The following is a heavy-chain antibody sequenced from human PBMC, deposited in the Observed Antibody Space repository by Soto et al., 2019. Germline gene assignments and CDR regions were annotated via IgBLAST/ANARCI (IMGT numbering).Heavy chain of an antibody. CDR2: IIPIFGTS. Sequence: ASVKFSCKTSGGTFSSYAINWVRQAPGQVLECMVGIIPIFGTSNYXXKFQGRIXXTSDKSTNTAXMELRXLRSDDTAVXYCASSPPPTVTMYSRFFNLWGRGTLVTVXS. CDR1: GGTFSSYA. D-gene: IGHD4-17*01. J-gene: IGHJ2*01. CDR3: ASSPPPTVTMYSRFFNL. V-gene: IGHV1-69*06.